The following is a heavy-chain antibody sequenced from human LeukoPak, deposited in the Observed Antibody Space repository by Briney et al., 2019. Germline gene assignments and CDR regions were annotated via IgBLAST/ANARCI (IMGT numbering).Heavy chain of an antibody. D-gene: IGHD3-9*01. CDR1: GYGFTSYY. J-gene: IGHJ4*02. CDR3: ARADILTGYYPPNDY. CDR2: INPNSGGT. Sequence: AASVKVSCKAFGYGFTSYYIHWVRQAPGQGLEWMGWINPNSGGTNYAQKFQGRVTMTRDTSISTAYMELSRLRSDDTAVYYCARADILTGYYPPNDYWGQGTLVTVSS. V-gene: IGHV1-2*02.